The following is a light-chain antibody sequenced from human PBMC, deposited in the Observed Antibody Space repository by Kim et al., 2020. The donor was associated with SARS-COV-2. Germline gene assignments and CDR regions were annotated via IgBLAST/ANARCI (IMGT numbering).Light chain of an antibody. J-gene: IGLJ3*02. CDR2: SNN. CDR1: SSNIGSNT. Sequence: QSVLTQPPSASGTPGQRVTISCSGSSSNIGSNTVNWYQQLPVTAPKLLIYSNNQRPSGVPDRFSGSKSGTSASLAISGLQSEDEADYYCAAWDDSLNGWVFGGGTQLTVL. V-gene: IGLV1-44*01. CDR3: AAWDDSLNGWV.